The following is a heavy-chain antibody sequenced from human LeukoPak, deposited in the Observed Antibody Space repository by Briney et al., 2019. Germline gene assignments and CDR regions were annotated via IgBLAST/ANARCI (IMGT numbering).Heavy chain of an antibody. D-gene: IGHD1-7*01. CDR2: ISAYNGNT. CDR3: ARERTGTSYYYYYYMDV. V-gene: IGHV1-18*01. CDR1: GYTFTSYG. Sequence: ASVKVSCKASGYTFTSYGISWVRQAPGQGLEWMGWISAYNGNTNYAQKLQGRVTMTTDTSTSTAYMELRSLRSDDTAVYYCARERTGTSYYYYYYMDVWGKGTTVTVSS. J-gene: IGHJ6*03.